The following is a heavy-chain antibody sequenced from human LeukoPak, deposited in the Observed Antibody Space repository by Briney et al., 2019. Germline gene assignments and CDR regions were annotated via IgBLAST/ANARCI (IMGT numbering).Heavy chain of an antibody. D-gene: IGHD3-3*01. CDR3: ARAGLLEWLLYAY. V-gene: IGHV1-2*02. J-gene: IGHJ4*02. CDR2: INPNSGGT. CDR1: GYTFTGYY. Sequence: ASVRVSSMDSGYTFTGYYMHWVRQAPGQGLEWMGWINPNSGGTEYAQKRQGRFSMTRDKSISTAYMELCRLRSDDTAVYYCARAGLLEWLLYAYWGQGTLVTVSS.